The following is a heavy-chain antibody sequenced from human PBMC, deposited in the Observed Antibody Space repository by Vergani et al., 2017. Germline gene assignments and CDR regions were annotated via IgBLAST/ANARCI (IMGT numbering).Heavy chain of an antibody. CDR3: ARETDTGSSVSYNYYAMDV. J-gene: IGHJ6*02. CDR1: GFTLSNYD. CDR2: MSSGDSI. V-gene: IGHV3-11*04. Sequence: QVQLVESGGGVVQRGGSLRLSCATSGFTLSNYDMQWIRQAPGKGLEWISYMSSGDSIYYADSVKGRFTVSRDNTKNTLYLQMNSLRAEDTAVYYCARETDTGSSVSYNYYAMDVWGQGTTVSVSS. D-gene: IGHD3-9*01.